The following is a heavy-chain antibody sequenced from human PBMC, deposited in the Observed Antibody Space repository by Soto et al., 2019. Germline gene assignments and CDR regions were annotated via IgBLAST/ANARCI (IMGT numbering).Heavy chain of an antibody. CDR3: AKDECISTSCYYCDY. Sequence: QVQLVESGGGVVQPGRSLRLSCAASGFTFSTYGMHWVRQAPGKGLEWVAVISYDGSNKYYADSVKGRFTISRDNSKNTRYLQMNSLRAEDTAVYYCAKDECISTSCYYCDYWGQGTLVTVSS. V-gene: IGHV3-30*18. CDR1: GFTFSTYG. J-gene: IGHJ4*02. D-gene: IGHD2-2*01. CDR2: ISYDGSNK.